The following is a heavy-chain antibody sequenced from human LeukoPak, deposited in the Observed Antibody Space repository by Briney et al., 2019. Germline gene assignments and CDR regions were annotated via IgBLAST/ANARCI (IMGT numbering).Heavy chain of an antibody. CDR3: ARARGPYSHYGMDV. Sequence: PGGSLRLSCAASGFTFSSYAMHWVRQAPGKGLEWVAVISYDGSNKYYADSVKGRFTISRDNSKNTLYLQMNSLRAEDTAVYYCARARGPYSHYGMDVWGQGTTVTVSS. CDR2: ISYDGSNK. J-gene: IGHJ6*02. CDR1: GFTFSSYA. D-gene: IGHD5-12*01. V-gene: IGHV3-30*04.